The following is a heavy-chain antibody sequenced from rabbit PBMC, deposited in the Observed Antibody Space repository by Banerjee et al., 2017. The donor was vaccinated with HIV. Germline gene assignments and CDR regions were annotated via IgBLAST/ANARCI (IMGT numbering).Heavy chain of an antibody. V-gene: IGHV1S7*01. CDR3: ARGGGL. CDR2: INTSSGNT. Sequence: QLKESGGGLVQPGGSLKLSCKASGFDFSSYYMSWVRQAPGKGLEWIACINTSSGNTVYASWVNGRFTISSHNAQNTLYLQLNSLTAADTATYFCARGGGLWGQGTLVTVS. CDR1: GFDFSSYY. J-gene: IGHJ3*01.